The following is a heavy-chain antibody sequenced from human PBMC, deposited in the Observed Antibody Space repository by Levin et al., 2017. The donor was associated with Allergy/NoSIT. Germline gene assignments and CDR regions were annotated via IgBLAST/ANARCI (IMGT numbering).Heavy chain of an antibody. CDR2: INSDGSST. V-gene: IGHV3-74*01. CDR3: ARGLTASFDY. D-gene: IGHD3-16*01. Sequence: GESLKISCAASGFTFSSYWMHWVRQAPGKGLVWVSHINSDGSSTGYADSVKGRFTISRDNAKNMMYLQMNSLRAEDTAVYYCARGLTASFDYWGQGTLVTVSS. CDR1: GFTFSSYW. J-gene: IGHJ4*02.